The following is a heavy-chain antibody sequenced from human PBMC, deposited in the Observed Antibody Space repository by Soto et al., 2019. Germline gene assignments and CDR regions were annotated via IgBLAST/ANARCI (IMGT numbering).Heavy chain of an antibody. CDR1: GASISSYF. Sequence: SETLSLTCTVSGASISSYFWSWIRQPAGKGLEWIGRIYTSGSTDYNPSLESRVTMSVDTSKKQVSLKLTSVTAADTAVYYCADISSSPSCYGTDVWGQGTSVTVSS. CDR2: IYTSGST. CDR3: ADISSSPSCYGTDV. D-gene: IGHD2-2*01. V-gene: IGHV4-4*07. J-gene: IGHJ6*02.